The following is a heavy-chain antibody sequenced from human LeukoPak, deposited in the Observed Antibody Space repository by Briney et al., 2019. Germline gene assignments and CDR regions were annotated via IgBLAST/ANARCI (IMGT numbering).Heavy chain of an antibody. CDR1: GFTFSSYG. J-gene: IGHJ5*02. CDR2: IRYDGSNK. CDR3: ARGGSLEGLSYGSGIEDWFDP. D-gene: IGHD3-10*01. Sequence: GGSLRLSCATSGFTFSSYGMHWVRQDPGKGLEWVAFIRYDGSNKYYADSVKGRFTISRDNSKNTLYLQMNSLRAEDTAVYYCARGGSLEGLSYGSGIEDWFDPWGQGTLVTVSS. V-gene: IGHV3-30*02.